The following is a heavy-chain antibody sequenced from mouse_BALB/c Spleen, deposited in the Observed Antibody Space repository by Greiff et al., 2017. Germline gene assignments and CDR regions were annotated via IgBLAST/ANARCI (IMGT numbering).Heavy chain of an antibody. CDR3: ARTGYGNYEAWFAY. CDR1: GFAFSSHD. Sequence: EVKVVESGGGLVKPGGSLKLSCAASGFAFSSHDMSWVRQTPEKRLEWVAYISSGGGSTYYPDTVKGRFTISRDNAKNTLYLQMSSLKSEDTAMYYCARTGYGNYEAWFAYWGQGTLVTVSA. V-gene: IGHV5-12-1*01. D-gene: IGHD2-10*02. CDR2: ISSGGGST. J-gene: IGHJ3*01.